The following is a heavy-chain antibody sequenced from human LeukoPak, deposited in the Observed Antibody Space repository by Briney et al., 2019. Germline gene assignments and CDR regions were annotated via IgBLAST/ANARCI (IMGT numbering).Heavy chain of an antibody. CDR1: GGSISSSNW. V-gene: IGHV4-4*02. J-gene: IGHJ6*04. CDR3: ARDGPLSHMAGV. D-gene: IGHD6-19*01. CDR2: IYHSGTT. Sequence: SGTLSLICAVSGGSISSSNWWSLVRQPSGKGLEWIGEIYHSGTTICNPSLKSRVTLSVDKSKNQFSLNLSSVTAADTAVYYCARDGPLSHMAGVWGKGTTVTVSS.